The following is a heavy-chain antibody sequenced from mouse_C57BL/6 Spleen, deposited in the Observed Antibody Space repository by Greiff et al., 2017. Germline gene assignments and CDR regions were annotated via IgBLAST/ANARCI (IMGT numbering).Heavy chain of an antibody. V-gene: IGHV1-82*01. CDR2: IYPGDGDT. J-gene: IGHJ4*01. Sequence: QVQLKQSGPELVKPGASVKISCKASGYAFSSSWMNWVKQRPGKGLEWIGRIYPGDGDTNYNGKFKGKATLTADKASSTAYMQLSSLTSEDSAVYFCAGGAFYGNFYAMDYWGQGTSVTVSS. D-gene: IGHD2-10*01. CDR3: AGGAFYGNFYAMDY. CDR1: GYAFSSSW.